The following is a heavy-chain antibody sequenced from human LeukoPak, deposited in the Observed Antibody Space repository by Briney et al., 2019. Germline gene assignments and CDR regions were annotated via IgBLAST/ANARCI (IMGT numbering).Heavy chain of an antibody. V-gene: IGHV4-39*01. J-gene: IGHJ4*02. CDR3: ARGRVSIAVASTDFDY. Sequence: SETLSLTCTVSGGSISSSSYYWGWIRQPPGKGLEWIGSIYYSGSTYYNPSLKSRVTISVDTSKNQFSLKLSSVTAADTAVYYCARGRVSIAVASTDFDYWGQGTLVTVSS. CDR2: IYYSGST. CDR1: GGSISSSSYY. D-gene: IGHD6-19*01.